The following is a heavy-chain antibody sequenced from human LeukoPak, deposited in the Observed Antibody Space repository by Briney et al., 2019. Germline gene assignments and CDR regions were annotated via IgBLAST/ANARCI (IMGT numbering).Heavy chain of an antibody. CDR1: GGSISSSSYY. CDR2: IYYSGST. CDR3: ARRIPAYDFWSGYYRYAFDI. Sequence: SETLPLTCTVSGGSISSSSYYWGWIRQPPGKGLEWIGSIYYSGSTYYNPSLKSRVTISVDTSKNQFSLKLSSVTAADTAVYYCARRIPAYDFWSGYYRYAFDIWGQGTMVTVSS. D-gene: IGHD3-3*01. J-gene: IGHJ3*02. V-gene: IGHV4-39*01.